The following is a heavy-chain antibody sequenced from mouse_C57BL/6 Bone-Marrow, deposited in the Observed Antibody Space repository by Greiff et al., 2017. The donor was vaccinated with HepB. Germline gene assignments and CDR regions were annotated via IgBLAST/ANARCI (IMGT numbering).Heavy chain of an antibody. J-gene: IGHJ4*01. CDR2: ISSGSSTI. CDR3: ARWGLRRYAMDY. Sequence: EVKLEESGGGLVKPGGSLKLSCAASGFTFSDYGMHWVRQAPEKGLEWVAYISSGSSTIYYADTVKGRFTISIDNAKNTLFLQMTSLRSEDTAMYYCARWGLRRYAMDYWGQGTSVTVSS. V-gene: IGHV5-17*01. CDR1: GFTFSDYG. D-gene: IGHD2-4*01.